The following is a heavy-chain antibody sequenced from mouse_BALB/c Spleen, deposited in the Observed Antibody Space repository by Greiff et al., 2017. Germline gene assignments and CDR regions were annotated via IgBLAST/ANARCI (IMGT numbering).Heavy chain of an antibody. J-gene: IGHJ2*01. Sequence: VQLQQSGTVLARPGASVKMSCKASGYTFTSYWMHWVKQRPGQGLEWIGAIYPGNSDTIYNQKFKGKATLTVDKSSSTAYMELRSLTSEDTAVYYCARNGYYGYFDYWGQGTTLTVSS. D-gene: IGHD2-3*01. CDR1: GYTFTSYW. CDR2: IYPGNSDT. CDR3: ARNGYYGYFDY. V-gene: IGHV1-5*01.